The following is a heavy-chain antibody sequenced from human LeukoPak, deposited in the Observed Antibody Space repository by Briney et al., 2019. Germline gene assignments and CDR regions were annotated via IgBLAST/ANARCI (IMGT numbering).Heavy chain of an antibody. J-gene: IGHJ3*02. CDR3: ARGRYDFWSGPREGAFDI. V-gene: IGHV1-69*05. CDR2: IIPIFGTA. CDR1: GGTFSSYA. Sequence: SVKVSCKASGGTFSSYAISWVRQAPGQGLEWMGRIIPIFGTANYAQKFQGRVTITTDESTSTAYMELSSLRSEDTAVYYCARGRYDFWSGPREGAFDIWGQGTMVTVSS. D-gene: IGHD3-3*01.